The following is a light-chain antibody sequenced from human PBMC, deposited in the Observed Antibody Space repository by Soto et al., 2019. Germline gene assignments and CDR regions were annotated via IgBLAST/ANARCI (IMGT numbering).Light chain of an antibody. V-gene: IGLV2-14*03. CDR3: SSYTPSSTPSV. CDR2: DVS. Sequence: QSALTQTASVSGSPGQSITISCTGTSSDVGGYNFVSWYQHHPGKAPKLIIYDVSNRPSGVSNRFSGSKSGNTASLTISGLQSEDEADYYCSSYTPSSTPSVFGTGTKLTVL. J-gene: IGLJ1*01. CDR1: SSDVGGYNF.